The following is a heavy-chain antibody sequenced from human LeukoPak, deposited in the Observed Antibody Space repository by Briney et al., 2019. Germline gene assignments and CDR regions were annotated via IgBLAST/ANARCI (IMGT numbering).Heavy chain of an antibody. V-gene: IGHV1-2*02. CDR2: INPNSGGT. CDR3: ARPDTVVVLDAFDI. CDR1: GYTFTGYY. J-gene: IGHJ3*02. D-gene: IGHD2-2*01. Sequence: ASVKVSCKASGYTFTGYYMHWVRQAPGQGLEWMGWINPNSGGTNYAQKFQGRVTMTRDTSISTAYMELSRLRSDDTAVYYCARPDTVVVLDAFDIWGQGTMVTVSS.